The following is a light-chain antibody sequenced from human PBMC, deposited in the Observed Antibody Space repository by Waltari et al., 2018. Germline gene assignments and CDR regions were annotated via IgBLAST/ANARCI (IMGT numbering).Light chain of an antibody. CDR2: WAP. V-gene: IGKV4-1*01. Sequence: DIVMTQSPDSLAVSLGERATIHCKSSQSVLYSSNNKNYLAWYQQKPGQPPKLPVYWAPTRASGVPDRFSGSGSGRDVTCTIRVLQAEYGAVYYCQQYYSTLITFGQGTRL. CDR1: QSVLYSSNNKNY. CDR3: QQYYSTLIT. J-gene: IGKJ5*01.